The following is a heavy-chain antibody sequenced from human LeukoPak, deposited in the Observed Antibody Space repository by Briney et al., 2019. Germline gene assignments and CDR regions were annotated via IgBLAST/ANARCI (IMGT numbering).Heavy chain of an antibody. CDR1: GGTFSSYA. Sequence: ASVKVSCKASGGTFSSYAISWVRQAPGQGLEWMGGIIPIFGTANYAQKFQGRVTITADKSTSTAYMELSSLRSEDTAVYYCARCFPGIAAAGIRWFDPWGQGTLVTVSS. V-gene: IGHV1-69*06. CDR3: ARCFPGIAAAGIRWFDP. CDR2: IIPIFGTA. D-gene: IGHD6-13*01. J-gene: IGHJ5*02.